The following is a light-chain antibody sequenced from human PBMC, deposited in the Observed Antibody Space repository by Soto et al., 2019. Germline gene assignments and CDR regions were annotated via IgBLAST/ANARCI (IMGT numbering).Light chain of an antibody. Sequence: QSALTQPASVSGSPGQSIAISRTGTSSDVGGYDYVSWYQQHPGKAPKLIIYDVSNRPSGVSDRFSGSKSGNTASLTISGLQAEDEAGYYCSSWTSSSTRVFGGGTKLTVL. CDR1: SSDVGGYDY. CDR2: DVS. J-gene: IGLJ3*02. V-gene: IGLV2-14*01. CDR3: SSWTSSSTRV.